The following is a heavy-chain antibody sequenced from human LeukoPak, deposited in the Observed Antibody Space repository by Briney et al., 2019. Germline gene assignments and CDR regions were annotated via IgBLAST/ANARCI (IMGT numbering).Heavy chain of an antibody. CDR1: GFTFSSYN. Sequence: GGSLTLSSAASGFTFSSYNINWVRQAPGKGLEWVSSISSGSSYIYFADSMKGRFTISRDNTQNLVYLQMNSLKAEDTAVYFCVRVAAAAYIPFYLDFWGQGTLVTVSS. CDR2: ISSGSSYI. D-gene: IGHD6-25*01. V-gene: IGHV3-21*06. CDR3: VRVAAAAYIPFYLDF. J-gene: IGHJ4*02.